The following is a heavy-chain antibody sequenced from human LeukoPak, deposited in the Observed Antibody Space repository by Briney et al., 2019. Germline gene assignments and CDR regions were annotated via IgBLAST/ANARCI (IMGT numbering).Heavy chain of an antibody. D-gene: IGHD1-14*01. CDR1: GGSISSYY. CDR2: IYYSGST. J-gene: IGHJ3*02. CDR3: ARENPSGGSFDI. V-gene: IGHV4-59*01. Sequence: PPETLSLTCTVSGGSISSYYWSWIRQPPGKGLEWIGYIYYSGSTNYNPSLKSRVTISVDTSKNQFSLKLSSVTAADTAVYYCARENPSGGSFDIWGQGTMVTVSS.